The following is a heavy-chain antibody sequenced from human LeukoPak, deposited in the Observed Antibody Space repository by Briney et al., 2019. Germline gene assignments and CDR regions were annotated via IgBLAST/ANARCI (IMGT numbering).Heavy chain of an antibody. CDR1: GGSFSGYY. J-gene: IGHJ4*02. CDR2: INHSGST. CDR3: ASLWGENYFDY. V-gene: IGHV4-34*01. D-gene: IGHD7-27*01. Sequence: SETLSLTCAVYGGSFSGYYWSWIRQPPGKGLEWIGEINHSGSTNYNPSLKSRVTISVDTSKNQFSLKLSSVTAADTAVYYCASLWGENYFDYWGQGTLVTVSS.